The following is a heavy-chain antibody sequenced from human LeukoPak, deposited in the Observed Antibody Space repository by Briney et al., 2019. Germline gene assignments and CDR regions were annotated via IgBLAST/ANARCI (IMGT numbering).Heavy chain of an antibody. J-gene: IGHJ4*01. CDR3: AKDLTVSTSGGFDS. CDR1: GDAGFGFDFDDFT. D-gene: IGHD3-10*01. V-gene: IGHV3-9*01. Sequence: GGSLRLSCVVSGDAGFGFDFDDFTMYWVRQPPGKRLEWVAGIGWNGRLIGYADSVKGRFTISRDNAKSSLFLQLNSLRPEDTAFYYCAKDLTVSTSGGFDSWGPGTLVSVSS. CDR2: IGWNGRLI.